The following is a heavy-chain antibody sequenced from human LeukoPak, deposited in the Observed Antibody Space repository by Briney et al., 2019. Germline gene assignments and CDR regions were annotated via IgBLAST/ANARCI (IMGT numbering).Heavy chain of an antibody. V-gene: IGHV3-7*01. CDR1: GFTFSDYW. CDR2: IKQDGSEK. Sequence: PGGSLRLSCAASGFTFSDYWMSWVRQAPGKGLEWVANIKQDGSEKYYVDSVKGRFTISRDNAKNSLYLQMNSLRAEDTAVYYCARTQYGDGSAFDYWGQGTLVTVSS. J-gene: IGHJ4*02. CDR3: ARTQYGDGSAFDY. D-gene: IGHD4-17*01.